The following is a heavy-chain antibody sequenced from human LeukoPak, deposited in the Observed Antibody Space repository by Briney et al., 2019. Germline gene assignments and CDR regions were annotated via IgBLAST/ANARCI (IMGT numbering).Heavy chain of an antibody. D-gene: IGHD3-16*01. V-gene: IGHV3-64D*06. CDR3: VKDFGRVLGPPDY. CDR2: ISSSGNGGST. J-gene: IGHJ4*02. CDR1: GFTFSIYT. Sequence: GGSLRLSCSASGFTFSIYTMDWVRQAPGKGLEYVSTISSSGNGGSTYYSDCGKGRFTIYINNSKSTVYLQMSRLRTEDPAVYYCVKDFGRVLGPPDYWGQGTLVPVSS.